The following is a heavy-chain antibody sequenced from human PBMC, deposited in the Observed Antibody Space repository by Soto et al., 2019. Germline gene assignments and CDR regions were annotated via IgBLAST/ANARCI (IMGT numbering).Heavy chain of an antibody. CDR2: ISSSGSTI. Sequence: GGSLRLSCAASGFTFSSYEMNWVRQAPGKGLERVSYISSSGSTIYYADSVKGRFTISRDNAKNSLYLQMNSLRAEDTAVYYCARNGVVNYDSSGYYHEYFQHWGHGTLVTVSS. J-gene: IGHJ1*01. V-gene: IGHV3-48*03. CDR1: GFTFSSYE. CDR3: ARNGVVNYDSSGYYHEYFQH. D-gene: IGHD3-22*01.